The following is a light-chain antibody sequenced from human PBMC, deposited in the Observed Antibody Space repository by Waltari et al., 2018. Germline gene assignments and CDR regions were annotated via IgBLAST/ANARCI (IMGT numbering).Light chain of an antibody. CDR1: TSDVDAYNY. CDR3: SSYTSSSTPLV. V-gene: IGLV2-14*03. Sequence: QSALTQPASVSGSPGPSITISCPGTTSDVDAYNYVYWYQQHPGQAPKLMIYDVTSRPSGVSNRFSGSKSGNTASLTISGLQAEDEADYYCSSYTSSSTPLVFGGGTKLTVL. J-gene: IGLJ2*01. CDR2: DVT.